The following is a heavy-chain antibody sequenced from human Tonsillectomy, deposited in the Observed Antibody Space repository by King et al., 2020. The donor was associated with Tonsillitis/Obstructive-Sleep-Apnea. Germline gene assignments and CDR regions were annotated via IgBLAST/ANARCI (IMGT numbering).Heavy chain of an antibody. J-gene: IGHJ1*01. CDR2: IYHIGIT. CDR3: ASQYYYDSTGYYREYFQH. V-gene: IGHV4-59*01. D-gene: IGHD3-22*01. CDR1: GGSISSYY. Sequence: VQLQESGPGLVKPSETLSLTCTVSGGSISSYYWSWIRQPPGKGLEWIGHIYHIGITNYNPSLKSRVTISVDTSKNQFSLKLSSVTAADTAVYYCASQYYYDSTGYYREYFQHWGQGTLVTVSS.